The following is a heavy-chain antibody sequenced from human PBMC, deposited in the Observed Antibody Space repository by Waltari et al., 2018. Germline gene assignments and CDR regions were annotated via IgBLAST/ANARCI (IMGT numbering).Heavy chain of an antibody. D-gene: IGHD3-16*01. CDR3: AKDWGGNWFDP. J-gene: IGHJ5*02. CDR2: ISNDGSNK. Sequence: QVQLVESGGGVVQPGRSLRLSCAASGFTFSSYGLHWVRQAPGKGLEWVAVISNDGSNKYYADSVKGRFTISRDNSKNTLYLQMNSLRAEDTAVYYCAKDWGGNWFDPWGQGTLVTVSS. V-gene: IGHV3-30*18. CDR1: GFTFSSYG.